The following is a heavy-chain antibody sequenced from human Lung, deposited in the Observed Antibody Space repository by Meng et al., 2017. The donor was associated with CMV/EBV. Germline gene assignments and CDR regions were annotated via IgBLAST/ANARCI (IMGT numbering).Heavy chain of an antibody. CDR2: IIPILGIA. V-gene: IGHV1-69*10. CDR3: ASVGYCSSTSCPFYYYYGMDV. Sequence: SVKVSCKASGGTFSNYAISWVRQAPGQGLEWMGGIIPILGIANYSQKFQGRVTITADKSTSTAYMELSSLRTENTAVYYCASVGYCSSTSCPFYYYYGMDVWRQGXTVTVSS. D-gene: IGHD2-2*01. CDR1: GGTFSNYA. J-gene: IGHJ6*02.